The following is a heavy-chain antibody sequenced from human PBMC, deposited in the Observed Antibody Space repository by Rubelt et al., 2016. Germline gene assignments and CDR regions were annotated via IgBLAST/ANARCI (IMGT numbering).Heavy chain of an antibody. D-gene: IGHD3-3*01. J-gene: IGHJ6*02. Sequence: KVSCKASGYTFTSYDINWVRQATGQGLEWMGWINTNTGNPTYAQGFTGRFVFSLDTSVSTAYLQICSLKAEDTAVYYCARDTPGYDFWSGYPYYYYGMDVWGQGTTVTVSS. CDR2: INTNTGNP. CDR1: GYTFTSYD. CDR3: ARDTPGYDFWSGYPYYYYGMDV. V-gene: IGHV7-4-1*01.